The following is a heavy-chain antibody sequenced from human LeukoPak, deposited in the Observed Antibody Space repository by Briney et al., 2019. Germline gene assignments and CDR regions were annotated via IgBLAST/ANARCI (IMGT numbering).Heavy chain of an antibody. V-gene: IGHV1-46*01. CDR3: ARSVFPYYSGSGSPYNVDVRQNSYFDF. D-gene: IGHD3-10*01. CDR1: GYTFTNYY. Sequence: APVTVSCKASGYTFTNYYIHWVRQAPGQGLAWMGTINPSVGTTRSAQGRVSLTRDTSTSTVYMELSTLRSEDTAVYYCARSVFPYYSGSGSPYNVDVRQNSYFDFWGQGTLVTVSS. J-gene: IGHJ4*02. CDR2: INPSVGTT.